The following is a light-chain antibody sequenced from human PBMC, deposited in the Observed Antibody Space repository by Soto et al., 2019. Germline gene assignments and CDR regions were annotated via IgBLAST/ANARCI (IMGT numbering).Light chain of an antibody. CDR3: QQYDNPNLTVT. Sequence: DSPMTQSPSSLSASVGDRVTITCQASQDISNYLNWYQQKPGKAPKLLIYDASNLETGVPSRFSGSGSGTDFTFTISSLQPEDIATYYCQQYDNPNLTVTFAQGTKVAI. CDR1: QDISNY. J-gene: IGKJ1*01. V-gene: IGKV1-33*01. CDR2: DAS.